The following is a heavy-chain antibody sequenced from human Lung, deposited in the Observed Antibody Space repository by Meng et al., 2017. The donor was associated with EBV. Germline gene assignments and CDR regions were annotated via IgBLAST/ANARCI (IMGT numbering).Heavy chain of an antibody. CDR3: ARGATSVFDL. Sequence: LQQSGPGLVMPSPTLSLTCVIAGGRASSNCAAWTWIRQSPSRGLEWLGRTYYRCKWYNDYAVFVKSRITINPDTSQNQFSLQLNAVTPEDTAVYYCARGATSVFDLWGRGTLVTVSS. V-gene: IGHV6-1*01. CDR2: TYYRCKWYN. J-gene: IGHJ2*01. CDR1: GGRASSNCAA.